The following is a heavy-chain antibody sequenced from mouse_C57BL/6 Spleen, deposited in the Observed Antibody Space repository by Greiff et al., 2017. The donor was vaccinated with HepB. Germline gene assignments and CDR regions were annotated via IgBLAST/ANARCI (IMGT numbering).Heavy chain of an antibody. V-gene: IGHV1-55*01. J-gene: IGHJ2*01. CDR2: IYPGSGST. D-gene: IGHD1-1*01. CDR1: GYTFTSYW. CDR3: ARWGYYGSSSPYFDY. Sequence: QVQLKQPGAELVKPGASVKMSCKASGYTFTSYWITWVKQRPGQGLEWIGDIYPGSGSTNYNEKFKSKATLTVDTSSSTAYMQLSSLTSEDSAVYYCARWGYYGSSSPYFDYWGQGTTLTVSS.